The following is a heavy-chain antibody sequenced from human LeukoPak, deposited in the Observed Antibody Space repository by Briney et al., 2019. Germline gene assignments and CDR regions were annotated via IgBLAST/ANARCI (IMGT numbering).Heavy chain of an antibody. V-gene: IGHV3-23*01. CDR3: AKDRSYDDYPGAGFDY. Sequence: GGSLRLSCAASGFTFSSYAMSWVRQAPGKGLEWVSAISGSGGSTYYADSVKGRFTISRDNSKNTLYLQMNSLRAEDTAVYYCAKDRSYDDYPGAGFDYWGQGTLVTVSS. CDR1: GFTFSSYA. J-gene: IGHJ4*02. CDR2: ISGSGGST. D-gene: IGHD4-17*01.